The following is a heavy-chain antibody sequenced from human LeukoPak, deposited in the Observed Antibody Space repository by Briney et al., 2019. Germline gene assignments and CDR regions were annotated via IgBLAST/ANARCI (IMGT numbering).Heavy chain of an antibody. CDR1: GFAFSSYA. V-gene: IGHV3-23*01. Sequence: PGGXLRLSCAASGFAFSSYAMSWVRQAPGKGLEWVSAISGSGGSTYYADSVKGRLTISRDNSKNRLYLQMNSLRAEDTAVYYCAKDQPVRGVMGYWGQGTLVTVSS. D-gene: IGHD3-10*01. CDR2: ISGSGGST. CDR3: AKDQPVRGVMGY. J-gene: IGHJ4*02.